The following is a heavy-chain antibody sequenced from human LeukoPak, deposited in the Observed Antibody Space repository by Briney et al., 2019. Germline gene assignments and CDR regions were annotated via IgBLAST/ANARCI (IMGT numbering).Heavy chain of an antibody. V-gene: IGHV1-18*01. Sequence: ASVKVSCKASGYTFTSYGISWVRQAPGQGLEWMGWISAYNGNANYAQKLQGRVTMTTDTSTSTAYMELRSLRSDDTAVYYCARFGGYYSRDWFDPWGQGTLVTVSS. J-gene: IGHJ5*02. D-gene: IGHD3-22*01. CDR3: ARFGGYYSRDWFDP. CDR1: GYTFTSYG. CDR2: ISAYNGNA.